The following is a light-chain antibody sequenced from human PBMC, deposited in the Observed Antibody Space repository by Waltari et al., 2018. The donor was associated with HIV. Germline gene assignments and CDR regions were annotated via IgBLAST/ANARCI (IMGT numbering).Light chain of an antibody. Sequence: SFELTQPPSVSVSPGQTARITCSGAALPKQFAYWYQQKPGQAPVLIIYQDTERPAGIPERFSGSSSGTRVTLTVSGVQAEDEADYYCQSADSSGTWVFGGGTKLTVL. CDR3: QSADSSGTWV. J-gene: IGLJ3*02. CDR2: QDT. CDR1: ALPKQF. V-gene: IGLV3-25*03.